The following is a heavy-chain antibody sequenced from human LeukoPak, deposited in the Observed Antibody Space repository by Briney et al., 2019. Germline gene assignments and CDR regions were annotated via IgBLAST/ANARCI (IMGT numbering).Heavy chain of an antibody. CDR1: GFPFSVYE. V-gene: IGHV3-48*03. CDR2: IGSSGSTI. J-gene: IGHJ4*02. Sequence: GGSLRLSCAVSGFPFSVYEMNWVRQAPGKGLEWVSNIGSSGSTIYYADSVKGRFSISRDNAKSSLYLQMNSLRVEDTAVYYCALLAVASGFDYWGQGALVTVSS. CDR3: ALLAVASGFDY. D-gene: IGHD6-19*01.